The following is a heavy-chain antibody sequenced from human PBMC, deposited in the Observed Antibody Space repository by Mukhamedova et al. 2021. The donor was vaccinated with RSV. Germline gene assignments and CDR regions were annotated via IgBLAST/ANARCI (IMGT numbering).Heavy chain of an antibody. CDR3: ARGSRVTIFGVVTLLDY. V-gene: IGHV1-46*01. Sequence: GLEWMGVFNPAGDSATYAQRFQGRVTMTSDTSTSTAYMHLSGLRSEDTAVYYCARGSRVTIFGVVTLLDYWGQGTLGTVSS. D-gene: IGHD3-3*01. CDR2: FNPAGDSA. J-gene: IGHJ4*02.